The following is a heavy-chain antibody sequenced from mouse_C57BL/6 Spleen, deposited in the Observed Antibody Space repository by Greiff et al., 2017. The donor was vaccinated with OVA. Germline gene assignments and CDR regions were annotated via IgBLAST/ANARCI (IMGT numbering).Heavy chain of an antibody. CDR2: IHPNSGST. CDR3: ARFYDYDGNY. CDR1: GYTFTSYW. Sequence: QVQLKQPGAELVKPGASVKLSCKASGYTFTSYWMHWVKQRPGQGLEWIGMIHPNSGSTNYNEKFKSKATLTVDKSSSTAYMQLSSLTSEDSAVYYCARFYDYDGNYWGQGTTLTVSS. V-gene: IGHV1-64*01. D-gene: IGHD2-4*01. J-gene: IGHJ2*01.